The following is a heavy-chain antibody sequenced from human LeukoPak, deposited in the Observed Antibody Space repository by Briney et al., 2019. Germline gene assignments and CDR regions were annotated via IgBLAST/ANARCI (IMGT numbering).Heavy chain of an antibody. CDR3: ARLSCSRPDCHGRPSFYYYAMDV. V-gene: IGHV3-23*01. CDR2: ISGTGDDT. Sequence: PGGSLTLACAVSGFTFSSYAVTWVRQAPCKGLEWVSSISGTGDDTYYPASVKGRFTISRDNSQNTLYLQMNSLRAEDTALYYCARLSCSRPDCHGRPSFYYYAMDVWGQGTTVTVSS. D-gene: IGHD2-2*01. CDR1: GFTFSSYA. J-gene: IGHJ6*02.